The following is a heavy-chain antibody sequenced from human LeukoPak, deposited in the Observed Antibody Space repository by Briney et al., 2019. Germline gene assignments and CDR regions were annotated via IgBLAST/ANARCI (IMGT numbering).Heavy chain of an antibody. CDR3: AKDGGSYTGCFDY. CDR2: ISRSGGIT. V-gene: IGHV3-23*01. D-gene: IGHD1-26*01. J-gene: IGHJ4*02. Sequence: SGGSLRLSCAASGFTFSSYDMNWVRQAPGKGLEWVSAISRSGGITYYADSVKGRFTISRDNSKNTLYLQMNSLRADDTAVYYCAKDGGSYTGCFDYWGQGTLVTVSS. CDR1: GFTFSSYD.